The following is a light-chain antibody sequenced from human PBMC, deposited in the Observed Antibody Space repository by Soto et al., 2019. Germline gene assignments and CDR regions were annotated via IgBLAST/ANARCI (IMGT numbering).Light chain of an antibody. CDR2: INSDGSH. CDR3: QTWGTGYAV. Sequence: QSVLTQSPSASASLGASVKLTCTLSSGHSTYTIAWHQQQPEKGPRYLMNINSDGSHTKGDGIPDRFSGSSSGAERYLTISSLQSEDGADYYCQTWGTGYAVFGGGTQLTVL. J-gene: IGLJ7*01. CDR1: SGHSTYT. V-gene: IGLV4-69*01.